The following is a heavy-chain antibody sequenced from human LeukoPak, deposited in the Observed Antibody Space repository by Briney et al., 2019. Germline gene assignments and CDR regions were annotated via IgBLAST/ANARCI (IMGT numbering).Heavy chain of an antibody. CDR2: IKGDGSHT. V-gene: IGHV3-74*01. J-gene: IGHJ5*01. CDR3: VRDWDHFDFDS. D-gene: IGHD1-14*01. CDR1: GFTFSNYW. Sequence: GGSLRLSCAASGFTFSNYWMHWVRQAPGKGLVWVSRIKGDGSHTIYADSVKGRFTISRVNAKNTLYLQMKSLRDEDTAVYYCVRDWDHFDFDSWGQGTLVTVSS.